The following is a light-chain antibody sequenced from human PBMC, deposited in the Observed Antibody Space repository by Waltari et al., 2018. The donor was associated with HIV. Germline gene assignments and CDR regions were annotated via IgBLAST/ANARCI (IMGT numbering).Light chain of an antibody. V-gene: IGLV3-1*01. J-gene: IGLJ2*01. CDR2: QDS. CDR1: KSGKEN. Sequence: SFELTQPHSASVYPGQTAIITRSGDKSGKENVRWYQTTPGQSPLQDIYQDSKRPSGISDRFSGSNSGNTATLTISGAQALDEADYYCQAWHISAAVFGGGTKLTVL. CDR3: QAWHISAAV.